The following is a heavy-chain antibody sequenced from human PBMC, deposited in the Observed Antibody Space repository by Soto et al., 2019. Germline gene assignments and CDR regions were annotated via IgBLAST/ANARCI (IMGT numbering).Heavy chain of an antibody. J-gene: IGHJ4*02. CDR1: SGSISSSNW. Sequence: QVQLQESGPGLVKPSGTLSLTCAVSSGSISSSNWWSWVRQPPGKGLEWIGEIYHSGSTNYNPSLKSRVTISVDKSKNQFSLKLSSVTAADTAVYYCASRAAAGQAGRAFDYWGQGTLVTVSS. D-gene: IGHD6-13*01. V-gene: IGHV4-4*02. CDR2: IYHSGST. CDR3: ASRAAAGQAGRAFDY.